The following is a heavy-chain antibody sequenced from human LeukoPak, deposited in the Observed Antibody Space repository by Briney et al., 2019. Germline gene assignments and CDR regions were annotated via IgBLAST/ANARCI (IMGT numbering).Heavy chain of an antibody. CDR1: GGSISSSSYY. CDR3: ARRILSWYFDL. V-gene: IGHV4-39*01. Sequence: SETLSLTCTVSGGSISSSSYYWGWIRQPPGTGVEWIGSIYYSGSTYYNPSLKSRVTISVDTSKNQFSLKLSSVTAADTAVYYCARRILSWYFDLWGRGTLVTVSS. J-gene: IGHJ2*01. D-gene: IGHD3-3*02. CDR2: IYYSGST.